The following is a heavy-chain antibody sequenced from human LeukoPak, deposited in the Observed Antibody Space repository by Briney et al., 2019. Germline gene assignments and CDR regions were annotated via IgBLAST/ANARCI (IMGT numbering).Heavy chain of an antibody. CDR1: GGSFSGYY. CDR3: ARRIAAAGSYFDY. D-gene: IGHD6-13*01. CDR2: INHSGST. Sequence: SETLSLTCAVYGGSFSGYYWSWIRQPPGKGLDWIGEINHSGSTNYNPSLKSRVTISVDTSKNQFSLKLSSVTAAGTAVYYCARRIAAAGSYFDYWGQGTLVTVSS. V-gene: IGHV4-34*01. J-gene: IGHJ4*02.